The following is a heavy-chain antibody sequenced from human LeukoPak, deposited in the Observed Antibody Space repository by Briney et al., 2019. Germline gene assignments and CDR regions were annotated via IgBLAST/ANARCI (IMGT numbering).Heavy chain of an antibody. CDR3: ARGRGSGHKENWFDP. CDR1: GYTFTTYD. CDR2: MNPNSGNT. D-gene: IGHD6-19*01. J-gene: IGHJ5*02. Sequence: ASVKVSCKASGYTFTTYDINWVRQVTGQGLEWVGWMNPNSGNTGYTQKFQGRVTMTRNTSISTAYMELSSLRSEDTAVYYCARGRGSGHKENWFDPWGQGTLATVSS. V-gene: IGHV1-8*01.